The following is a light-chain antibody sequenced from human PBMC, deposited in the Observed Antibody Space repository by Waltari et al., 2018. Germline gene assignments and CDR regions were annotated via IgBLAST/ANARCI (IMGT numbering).Light chain of an antibody. Sequence: DIQMTQSPSSLPASVGDRVTLTCQASQGIKNFLNWYQQKPGEAPKLLIYDAPHLQLRVPSRFRGSGSGTYFTFTISSLQPEDVATYFCHQYGELPPAFGGGTKVDIK. CDR2: DAP. CDR1: QGIKNF. CDR3: HQYGELPPA. V-gene: IGKV1-33*01. J-gene: IGKJ4*01.